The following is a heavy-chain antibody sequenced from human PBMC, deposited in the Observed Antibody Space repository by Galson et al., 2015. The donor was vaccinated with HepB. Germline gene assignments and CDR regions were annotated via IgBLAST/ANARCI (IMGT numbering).Heavy chain of an antibody. V-gene: IGHV3-33*01. CDR3: ARDGGDDYGDFSFDL. CDR2: VWYDGTNE. CDR1: GFTFSSYG. Sequence: SLRLSCAASGFTFSSYGMHWVRQAPGKGLEWVAVVWYDGTNEHYADSVKFRFTISRDNSNNTLYLQMNGLRAEDTAVYYCARDGGDDYGDFSFDLWGRGTLVTVSS. J-gene: IGHJ2*01. D-gene: IGHD4-17*01.